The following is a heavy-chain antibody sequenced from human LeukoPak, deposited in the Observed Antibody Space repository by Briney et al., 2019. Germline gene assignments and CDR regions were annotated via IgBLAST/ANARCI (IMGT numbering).Heavy chain of an antibody. CDR3: ARAGVLWFGESKSDY. CDR1: GFTFSSYW. Sequence: AGGSLRLSCAASGFTFSSYWMSWVRQAPGKGLEWVANIKEDGSEKYYVDSVKGRFTISRDNAKNSLYLQMNSLRAEDTAVYYCARAGVLWFGESKSDYWGQGTQVTVSS. CDR2: IKEDGSEK. J-gene: IGHJ4*02. D-gene: IGHD3-10*01. V-gene: IGHV3-7*03.